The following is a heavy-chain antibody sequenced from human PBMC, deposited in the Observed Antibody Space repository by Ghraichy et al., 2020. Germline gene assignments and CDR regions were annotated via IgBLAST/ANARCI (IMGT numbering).Heavy chain of an antibody. D-gene: IGHD2-2*01. Sequence: GGSLRLSCAASGFTFSSYSMNWVRQAPGKGLEWVSYISSSSSTIYYADSVKGRFTISRDNAKNSLYLQMNSLRAEDTAVYYCAGVVPAANIWYYYYGMDVWGQGTTVTVSS. CDR2: ISSSSSTI. V-gene: IGHV3-48*01. CDR1: GFTFSSYS. CDR3: AGVVPAANIWYYYYGMDV. J-gene: IGHJ6*02.